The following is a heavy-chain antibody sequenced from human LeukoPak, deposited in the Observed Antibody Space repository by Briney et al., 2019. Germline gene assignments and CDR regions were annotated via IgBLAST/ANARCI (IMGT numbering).Heavy chain of an antibody. D-gene: IGHD3-9*01. J-gene: IGHJ4*02. V-gene: IGHV3-30*18. CDR2: ISYDGSNK. CDR3: AKGARYHYDILTGYWDY. CDR1: GFTFSTYG. Sequence: PGRSLRLSCAASGFTFSTYGMHWVRQAPGKGLEWVAVISYDGSNKYYADSVKGRFTISRDNSKNTLYLQMNSLRAEDTAVYYCAKGARYHYDILTGYWDYWGQGTLVTVSS.